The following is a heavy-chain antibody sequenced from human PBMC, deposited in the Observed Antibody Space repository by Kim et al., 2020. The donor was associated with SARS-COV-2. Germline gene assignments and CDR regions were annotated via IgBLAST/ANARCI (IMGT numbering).Heavy chain of an antibody. J-gene: IGHJ5*02. CDR3: AAVRDCSGGSCCYDGLSWFDP. CDR1: GFTFIGSA. V-gene: IGHV1-58*02. CDR2: IVVGSGNT. Sequence: SVKVSCKASGFTFIGSAMQWVRQARGQRLEWIGWIVVGSGNTNYAQEFQERVTITRDMSTRTAYMELSSLGSEDTAVYYCAAVRDCSGGSCCYDGLSWFDPWSQGTLVTVSS. D-gene: IGHD2-15*01.